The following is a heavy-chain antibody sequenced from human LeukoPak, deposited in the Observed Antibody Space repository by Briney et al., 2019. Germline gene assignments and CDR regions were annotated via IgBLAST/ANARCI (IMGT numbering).Heavy chain of an antibody. CDR3: ARAHLSSASTDYMTV. CDR2: ISYDGSNK. CDR1: VFTFSSYA. D-gene: IGHD6-6*01. Sequence: QTRGSLRVSCAAPVFTFSSYAMHWVRQAPGKGLGRVTVISYDGSNKHYADSVKGRFTISRDKSKNTLYLQMNILRPEDTAVYYCARAHLSSASTDYMTVWGKGTTVTVS. J-gene: IGHJ6*03. V-gene: IGHV3-30*04.